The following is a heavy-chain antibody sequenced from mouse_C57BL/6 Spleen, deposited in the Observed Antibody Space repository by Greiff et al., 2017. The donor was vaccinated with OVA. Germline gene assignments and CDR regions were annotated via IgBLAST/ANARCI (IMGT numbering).Heavy chain of an antibody. CDR2: IDPSDSYT. D-gene: IGHD6-1*01. J-gene: IGHJ4*01. Sequence: QVQLQQPGAELVMPGASVKLSCKASGYTFTSYWMHWVKQRPGQGLEWIGEIDPSDSYTNYNQKFKGKSTLTVDKSSSTAYMQLSSLTSEDSAVYYCARRQPRHAMDYWGQGTSVTVSS. CDR1: GYTFTSYW. CDR3: ARRQPRHAMDY. V-gene: IGHV1-69*01.